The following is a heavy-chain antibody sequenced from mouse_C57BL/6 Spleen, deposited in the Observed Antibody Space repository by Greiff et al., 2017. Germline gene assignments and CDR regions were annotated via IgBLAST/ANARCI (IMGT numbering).Heavy chain of an antibody. CDR1: GFTFSDYY. Sequence: EVKLVESEGGLVQPGSSMKLSCTASGFTFSDYYMAWVRQVPEKGLEWVANINYDGSSTYYLDSLKSRFIISRDNAKNILYLQMSSLKSEDTATYYWARGDGYYDYYAMDYWGQGTSVTVSS. CDR3: ARGDGYYDYYAMDY. V-gene: IGHV5-16*01. J-gene: IGHJ4*01. CDR2: INYDGSST. D-gene: IGHD2-3*01.